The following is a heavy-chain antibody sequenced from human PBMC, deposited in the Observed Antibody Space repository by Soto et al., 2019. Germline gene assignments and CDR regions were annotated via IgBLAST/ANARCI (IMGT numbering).Heavy chain of an antibody. J-gene: IGHJ6*02. D-gene: IGHD6-13*01. Sequence: EVQLVESGGGLVQPGGSLRLSCAASGFPFSSYWMSWVRQAPGKGLEWVANINQDGTEKYYVDSVKGRFTVSRDNAKNSLYLQVNSLRAEDTAVYYCARGRSRWYTAPHYGMDVWGQGTTVTVSS. CDR2: INQDGTEK. CDR3: ARGRSRWYTAPHYGMDV. V-gene: IGHV3-7*01. CDR1: GFPFSSYW.